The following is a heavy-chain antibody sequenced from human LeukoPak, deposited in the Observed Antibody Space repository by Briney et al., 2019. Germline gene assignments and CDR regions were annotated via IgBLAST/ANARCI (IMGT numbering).Heavy chain of an antibody. CDR2: IYSGGST. CDR1: GFTVSNND. V-gene: IGHV3-66*01. CDR3: ARAFQYGSGSYPYSL. D-gene: IGHD3-10*01. J-gene: IGHJ4*02. Sequence: GGSLRLSCAASGFTVSNNDMSWVRQAPGKGLEWVSVIYSGGSTDYADSVKGRFTISRDNFKNTLYLQMNSLRAEDTAVYYCARAFQYGSGSYPYSLWGQGTLVTVSS.